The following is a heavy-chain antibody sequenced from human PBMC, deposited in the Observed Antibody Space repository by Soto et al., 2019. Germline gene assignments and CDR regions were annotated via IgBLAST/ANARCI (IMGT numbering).Heavy chain of an antibody. D-gene: IGHD2-8*01. CDR1: GGSISSSSYY. J-gene: IGHJ3*02. CDR2: IYYSGST. CDR3: ARRGYYAIYAFDI. Sequence: SETLSLTCTVSGGSISSSSYYWGWIRQPPGKGLEWIGTIYYSGSTYYNPSLKSRVTISVDTSKNQFSLKLSSVTAADTAVYYCARRGYYAIYAFDIWGQGTMVPVS. V-gene: IGHV4-39*01.